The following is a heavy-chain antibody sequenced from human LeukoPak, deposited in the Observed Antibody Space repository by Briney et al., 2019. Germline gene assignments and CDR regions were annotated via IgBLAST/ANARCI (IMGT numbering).Heavy chain of an antibody. V-gene: IGHV3-15*01. CDR1: GYTFSNAW. CDR3: NTGDGYNYFDY. J-gene: IGHJ4*02. D-gene: IGHD5-24*01. CDR2: IKSKTDGGTT. Sequence: PGGSLRLSCAASGYTFSNAWMSWVRQAPGKGLEWVGRIKSKTDGGTTDYAAPVKGRFTISRDDSKNTLYLQMNGLKTEDTAVYYCNTGDGYNYFDYWGQGTLVTVSS.